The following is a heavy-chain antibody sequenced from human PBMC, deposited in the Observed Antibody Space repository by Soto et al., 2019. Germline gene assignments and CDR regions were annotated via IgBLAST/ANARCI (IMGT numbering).Heavy chain of an antibody. CDR3: AKDYYDSSAHPDAFDI. J-gene: IGHJ3*02. V-gene: IGHV3-30*18. Sequence: PGGSLRLSCAASGFTFSSYGMHWVRQAPGKGLEWVAVISYDGSNKYYADSVKGRFTISRDNSKNTLYLQMNSLRAEDTAVYYCAKDYYDSSAHPDAFDIWGQGTMVTVSS. CDR2: ISYDGSNK. CDR1: GFTFSSYG. D-gene: IGHD3-22*01.